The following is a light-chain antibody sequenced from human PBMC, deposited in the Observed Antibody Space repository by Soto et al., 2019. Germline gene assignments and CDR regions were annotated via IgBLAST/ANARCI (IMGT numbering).Light chain of an antibody. J-gene: IGLJ3*02. CDR3: SSYAGSKNWV. CDR1: SSDVGGYNY. V-gene: IGLV2-8*01. CDR2: DVS. Sequence: QSALTQPPSASGSPGQSVTISCTGTSSDVGGYNYVSWYQHHPGRAPKLMIYDVSERPSGVPDRFSASKSGNTASLTVSGLQAEDEADYYCSSYAGSKNWVFGGGPKLTVL.